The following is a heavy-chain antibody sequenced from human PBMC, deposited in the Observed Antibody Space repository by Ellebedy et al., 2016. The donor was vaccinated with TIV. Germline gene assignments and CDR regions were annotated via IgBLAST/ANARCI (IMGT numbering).Heavy chain of an antibody. CDR2: MRYDGSNK. J-gene: IGHJ4*02. V-gene: IGHV3-30*02. CDR3: AKFPYYYDSSGYSF. D-gene: IGHD3-22*01. CDR1: GFTFSDYG. Sequence: GESLKISCAASGFTFSDYGMHWVRQAPGKGLEWVAFMRYDGSNKYYADSVKGRFTISRDNSKNTLYLRMNSLRPEDTAVYYCAKFPYYYDSSGYSFWGQGTLVTVSS.